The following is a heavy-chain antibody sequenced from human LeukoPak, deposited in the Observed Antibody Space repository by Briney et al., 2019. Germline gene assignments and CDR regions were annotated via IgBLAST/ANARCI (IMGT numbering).Heavy chain of an antibody. D-gene: IGHD3-10*01. CDR2: MNPNSGNT. CDR3: ARAVRGPYYYGMDV. V-gene: IGHV1-8*01. Sequence: ASVKVSCKASGYTFTSYDINWVRQATGQGLEWMGWMNPNSGNTGYAQKFQGRVTMTRNTSISTAYMELSSLRSEDTAVYYCARAVRGPYYYGMDVWGQGTTVTVSS. CDR1: GYTFTSYD. J-gene: IGHJ6*02.